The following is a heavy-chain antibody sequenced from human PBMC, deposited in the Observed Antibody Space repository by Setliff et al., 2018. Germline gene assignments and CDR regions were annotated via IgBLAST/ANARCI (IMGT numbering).Heavy chain of an antibody. CDR3: TRSRAPSVVLSADFDF. J-gene: IGHJ4*02. Sequence: GASVKVSCKTSAYSFSGYYIHWVRQAPGQGLEWMGWMNTNSGDTKYTQKFQARVTMTADTSTKTVYMELRSLTSDDTAVYYCTRSRAPSVVLSADFDFWGQGTPVTVSS. CDR2: MNTNSGDT. V-gene: IGHV1-2*02. CDR1: AYSFSGYY. D-gene: IGHD2-21*01.